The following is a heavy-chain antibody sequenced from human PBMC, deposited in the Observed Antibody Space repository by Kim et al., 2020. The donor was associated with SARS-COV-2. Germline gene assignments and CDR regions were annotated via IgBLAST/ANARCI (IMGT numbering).Heavy chain of an antibody. CDR1: GFTFSSFA. Sequence: GGSLRLSCAASGFTFSSFAMGWVRQAPGKGLEWVSAISGGGSSIYYADSVKGRFTISRDDSKNTLYLQMNILRAEDTAVYYCAQRMDFGGSYLDYWGQGTLVTVSS. CDR2: ISGGGSSI. D-gene: IGHD3-16*01. CDR3: AQRMDFGGSYLDY. J-gene: IGHJ4*02. V-gene: IGHV3-23*01.